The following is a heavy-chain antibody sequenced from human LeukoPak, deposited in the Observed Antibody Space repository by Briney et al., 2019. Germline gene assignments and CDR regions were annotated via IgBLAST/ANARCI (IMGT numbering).Heavy chain of an antibody. CDR2: ISAYNGNT. CDR3: ARGSYCSSTSCPWYYYYGMDV. CDR1: GGTFSSYA. Sequence: ASVKVSCKASGGTFSSYAISWARQAPGQGLEWMGWISAYNGNTNYAQKLQGRVTMTTDTSTSTAYMELRSLRSNDTAVYYCARGSYCSSTSCPWYYYYGMDVWGQGTTVTVSS. V-gene: IGHV1-18*01. J-gene: IGHJ6*02. D-gene: IGHD2-2*01.